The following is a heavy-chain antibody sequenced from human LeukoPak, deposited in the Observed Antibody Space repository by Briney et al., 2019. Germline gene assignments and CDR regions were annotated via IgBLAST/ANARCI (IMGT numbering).Heavy chain of an antibody. J-gene: IGHJ4*02. V-gene: IGHV3-7*01. CDR3: ARDEPDY. CDR1: GFTFTDYW. CDR2: IKQDGSVK. Sequence: PGXXLRLSCAASGFTFTDYWMTWVRQAPGKGLEWVANIKQDGSVKYYVDSVKGRFTISRDNAQNSLYLQMNSLRAEDTAVYYCARDEPDYWGQGTLVTVSS.